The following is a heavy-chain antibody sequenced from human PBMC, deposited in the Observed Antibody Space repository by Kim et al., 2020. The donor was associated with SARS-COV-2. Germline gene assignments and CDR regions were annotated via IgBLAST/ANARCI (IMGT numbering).Heavy chain of an antibody. CDR1: GFIFSTHL. J-gene: IGHJ6*02. CDR3: VKEGGDIAMDV. CDR2: IWYDGSNQ. D-gene: IGHD2-15*01. Sequence: GGSLRLSCAASGFIFSTHLMHWVRQAPGKGLEWVTSIWYDGSNQFYADSVKGRFTISIDNSKNTLYLQINSLRVEDTGVYYCVKEGGDIAMDVWGQGTTVTVSS. V-gene: IGHV3-33*06.